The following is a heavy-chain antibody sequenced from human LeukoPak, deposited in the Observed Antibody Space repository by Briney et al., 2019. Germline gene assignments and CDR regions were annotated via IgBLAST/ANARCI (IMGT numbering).Heavy chain of an antibody. CDR1: GGSISSYY. CDR3: ARGGITSLLNWFDP. D-gene: IGHD3-16*01. J-gene: IGHJ5*02. V-gene: IGHV4-4*07. Sequence: SETLSLTCTVSGGSISSYYWSWIRQPAGKGLEWIGRIYTSGSTNYNPSLKSRVTMSVDTSKNQFSLKLSSVTAADTAVYYCARGGITSLLNWFDPWGQGILVTVSS. CDR2: IYTSGST.